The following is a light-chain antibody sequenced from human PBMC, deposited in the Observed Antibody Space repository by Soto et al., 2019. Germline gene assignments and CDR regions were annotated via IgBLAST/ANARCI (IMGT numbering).Light chain of an antibody. V-gene: IGLV2-23*01. Sequence: QSALAQPASVSGSPGQSITISCTGTSGFVGSFSLVSWYQQHAGKAPKVMFSGGHRWPSGVPDRFSGSTSFNLASLTISRLHAVDEADYYCCLCIGATTYVFGYGAQVTV. CDR1: SGFVGSFSL. CDR2: GGH. J-gene: IGLJ1*01. CDR3: CLCIGATTYV.